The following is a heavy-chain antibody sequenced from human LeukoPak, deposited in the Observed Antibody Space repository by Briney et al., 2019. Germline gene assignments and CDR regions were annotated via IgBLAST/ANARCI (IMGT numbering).Heavy chain of an antibody. CDR3: AKDPRSGSYSDYFDY. V-gene: IGHV3-30*18. CDR1: GFTVSSNY. CDR2: IAYDGSSK. J-gene: IGHJ4*02. D-gene: IGHD1-26*01. Sequence: TGGSLRLSCVASGFTVSSNYMTWVRQAPDKGLEWVAVIAYDGSSKYYADSVKGRFTISRDNSKNTLYLQMNSLRAEDTAVYYCAKDPRSGSYSDYFDYWGQGTLVTVSS.